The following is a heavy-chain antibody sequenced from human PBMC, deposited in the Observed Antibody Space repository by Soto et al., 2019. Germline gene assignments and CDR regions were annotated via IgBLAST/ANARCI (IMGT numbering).Heavy chain of an antibody. J-gene: IGHJ3*01. V-gene: IGHV1-69*10. Sequence: GASVKVSCKASGGTHRSYSVSWVRQAPGQGLEWVGGIVPMLPPTYAQRFQGRVTITADKFASTAYLELNSLRSEDTAVYYCATDSRGALSPFDVWGQGTVVTVSS. D-gene: IGHD1-26*01. CDR3: ATDSRGALSPFDV. CDR2: IVPMLPP. CDR1: GGTHRSYS.